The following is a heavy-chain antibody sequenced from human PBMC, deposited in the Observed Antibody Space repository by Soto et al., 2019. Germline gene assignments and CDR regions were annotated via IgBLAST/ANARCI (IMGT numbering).Heavy chain of an antibody. Sequence: GGSLILSCAASGFTFSSYSMNWVRQAPGKGLEWVSYISSSSSTIYYADSVKGRFTISRDNAKNSLYLQMNSLRAEDTAVYYCARDYDSSGYYLDAFDIWGQGTMVTVSS. J-gene: IGHJ3*02. D-gene: IGHD3-22*01. CDR2: ISSSSSTI. CDR1: GFTFSSYS. CDR3: ARDYDSSGYYLDAFDI. V-gene: IGHV3-48*01.